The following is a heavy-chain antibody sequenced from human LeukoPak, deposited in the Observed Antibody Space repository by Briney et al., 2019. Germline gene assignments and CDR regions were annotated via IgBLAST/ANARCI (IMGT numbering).Heavy chain of an antibody. CDR2: ISNSGRT. CDR1: GGSISNSYQ. Sequence: SETLSLTCSIVGGSISNSYQWGWIRQPPGKGLEWIGSISNSGRTNYNPSLKSRVTISVDTSKNQFSLELSSVTAADTAVYYCARVAGYYDSSGYQTYYFDYWGQGTLVTVSS. J-gene: IGHJ4*02. D-gene: IGHD3-22*01. CDR3: ARVAGYYDSSGYQTYYFDY. V-gene: IGHV4-39*07.